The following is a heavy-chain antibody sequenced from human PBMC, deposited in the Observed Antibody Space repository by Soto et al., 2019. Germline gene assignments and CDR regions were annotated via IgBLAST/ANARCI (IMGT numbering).Heavy chain of an antibody. CDR1: GGSVNSGNYY. V-gene: IGHV4-34*01. CDR3: ARVERGTATTVVDAFDI. Sequence: QVQLQQWGAGLLKPSETLSLTCAVFGGSVNSGNYYWSWIRQPPGKGLEWIGEMSHSGGTHFNPSLKRGATISVDTSKNQFSLKMSSVTAADTALYYCARVERGTATTVVDAFDIWGPGTMVTVSS. D-gene: IGHD1-1*01. J-gene: IGHJ3*02. CDR2: MSHSGGT.